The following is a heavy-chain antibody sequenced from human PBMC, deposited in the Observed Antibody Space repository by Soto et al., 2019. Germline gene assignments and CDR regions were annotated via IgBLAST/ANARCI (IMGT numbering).Heavy chain of an antibody. CDR3: ASGASRWYPYFVDS. J-gene: IGHJ4*02. D-gene: IGHD6-13*01. CDR1: EGTFNSYA. V-gene: IGHV1-69*01. CDR2: IIPYYNTL. Sequence: QAQVVQSGAEVRKPGSSVKLSCKASEGTFNSYAISWVRQAPGQGLEWMGGIIPYYNTLNYAQKFQDRVTITADDSTNTVYMELSSLRSDDTAVYFCASGASRWYPYFVDSWAQGTLVTVSS.